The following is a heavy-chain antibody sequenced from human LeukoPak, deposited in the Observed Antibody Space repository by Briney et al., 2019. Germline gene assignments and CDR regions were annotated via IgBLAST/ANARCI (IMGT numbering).Heavy chain of an antibody. D-gene: IGHD1-26*01. CDR1: GGSFSGYY. V-gene: IGHV4-34*01. CDR3: ARSGAYYYYYYMDV. Sequence: SETLSLTCAVYGGSFSGYYWSWIRQPPGKGLEWIGEINHSGSTNYNPSLKSRVTISVDTSKNQFSLRLSSVTAADTAVYYCARSGAYYYYYYMDVWGKGTTVTVSS. CDR2: INHSGST. J-gene: IGHJ6*03.